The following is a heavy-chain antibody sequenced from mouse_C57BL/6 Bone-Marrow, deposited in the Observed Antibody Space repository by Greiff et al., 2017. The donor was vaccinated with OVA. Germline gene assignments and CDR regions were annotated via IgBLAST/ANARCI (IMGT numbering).Heavy chain of an antibody. Sequence: VQLQQPGAELVKPGASVKMSCKASGYTFTSYWITWVKQRPGQGLEWIGDIYPGSGSTNYNEKFKSKATLTVDTSSSTAYMQLSSLTSEDSAVYYCAREGITTVLNPLYWGQGTTLTVSS. J-gene: IGHJ2*01. CDR2: IYPGSGST. D-gene: IGHD1-1*01. CDR1: GYTFTSYW. CDR3: AREGITTVLNPLY. V-gene: IGHV1-55*01.